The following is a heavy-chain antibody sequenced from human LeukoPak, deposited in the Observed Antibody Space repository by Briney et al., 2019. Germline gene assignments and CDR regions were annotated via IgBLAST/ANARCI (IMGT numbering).Heavy chain of an antibody. Sequence: SVKVSCKASGGTFSSYAISWVRQAHGQGREWMGGIIPIFGTANYAQKFQGRVTITTDESTGTAYMELSSLRSEDTAVYYCARAKVRYNPSREVQWNMDVWGKGTTVTVSS. CDR1: GGTFSSYA. V-gene: IGHV1-69*05. D-gene: IGHD1-14*01. J-gene: IGHJ6*03. CDR2: IIPIFGTA. CDR3: ARAKVRYNPSREVQWNMDV.